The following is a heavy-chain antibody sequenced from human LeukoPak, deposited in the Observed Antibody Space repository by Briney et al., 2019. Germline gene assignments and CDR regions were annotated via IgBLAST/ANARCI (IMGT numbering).Heavy chain of an antibody. D-gene: IGHD3-10*01. CDR1: GGSISSYY. Sequence: SETLSLTYTVSGGSISSYYWSWIRQPAGKGLEWIGRIYTSGGTNYNPSLKSRVTMSVDTSKNQFSLKLSSVTAADTAVYYCARVSAITMVDSFDIWGQGTMVTVSS. CDR3: ARVSAITMVDSFDI. CDR2: IYTSGGT. V-gene: IGHV4-4*07. J-gene: IGHJ3*02.